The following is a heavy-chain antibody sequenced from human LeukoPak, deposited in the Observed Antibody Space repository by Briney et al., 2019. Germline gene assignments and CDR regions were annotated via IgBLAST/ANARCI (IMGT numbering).Heavy chain of an antibody. V-gene: IGHV1-8*01. CDR2: MNPNSGNT. D-gene: IGHD3-22*01. CDR3: ARDEQWLLLKAGYFDY. J-gene: IGHJ4*02. CDR1: GYTFTSYD. Sequence: ASVKVSCKASGYTFTSYDINWVRQATGQGLEWMGWMNPNSGNTGYAQKFQGRVTMTRNTSISTAYMELSSLRSEDTAVYYCARDEQWLLLKAGYFDYWGQGTLVTVSS.